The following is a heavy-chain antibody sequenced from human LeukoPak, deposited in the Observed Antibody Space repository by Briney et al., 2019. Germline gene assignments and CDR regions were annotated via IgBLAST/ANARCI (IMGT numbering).Heavy chain of an antibody. V-gene: IGHV4-39*07. J-gene: IGHJ3*02. CDR1: GGSISSSSYY. CDR2: IYYSGST. CDR3: ARVCGDCYELSAFDI. Sequence: SETLSLTCTVSGGSISSSSYYWGWIRQPPGKGLEWIGSIYYSGSTNYNPSLKSRVTISVDTSKNQFSLKLSSVTAADTAVYYCARVCGDCYELSAFDIWGQGTMVTVSS. D-gene: IGHD2-21*02.